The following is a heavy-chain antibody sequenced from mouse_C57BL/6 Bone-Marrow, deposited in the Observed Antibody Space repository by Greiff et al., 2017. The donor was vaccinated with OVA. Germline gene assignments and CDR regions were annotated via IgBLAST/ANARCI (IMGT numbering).Heavy chain of an antibody. CDR2: INPGSGGT. CDR1: GYAFTNYL. J-gene: IGHJ3*01. D-gene: IGHD1-1*01. V-gene: IGHV1-54*01. Sequence: QVQLQQSGAELVRPGTSVKVSCKASGYAFTNYLIEWVKQRPGQGLEWIGVINPGSGGTNYNEKFKGKATLTEDKSSSTAYMQLSSLTSEDSAVYFCAITTVPFAYWGQGTLVTVSA. CDR3: AITTVPFAY.